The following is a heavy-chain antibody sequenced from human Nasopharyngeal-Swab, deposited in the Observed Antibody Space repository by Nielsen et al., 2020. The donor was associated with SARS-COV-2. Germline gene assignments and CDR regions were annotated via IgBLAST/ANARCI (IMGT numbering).Heavy chain of an antibody. D-gene: IGHD3-3*01. J-gene: IGHJ6*02. V-gene: IGHV3-21*01. Sequence: GGSLRLSCTASGFTFRSYSMIWVRQAPGKGLEWVSSISSSSYIYYADSVKGRFTISRDNAKNSLYLQMNSLRAEDTAVYYCARDGLDYDFWSAYFMDVWGQGTTVTVSS. CDR3: ARDGLDYDFWSAYFMDV. CDR1: GFTFRSYS. CDR2: ISSSSYI.